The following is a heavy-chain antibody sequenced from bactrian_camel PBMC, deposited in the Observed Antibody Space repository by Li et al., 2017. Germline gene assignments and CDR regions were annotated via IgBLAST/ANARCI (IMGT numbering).Heavy chain of an antibody. CDR1: GYPYNSDNC. CDR2: FNSDDGHT. V-gene: IGHV3S6*01. D-gene: IGHD5*01. Sequence: HVQLVESGGDSEQAGGSLRLTCDAIGYPYNSDNCMAWFRQAPGKERELVASFNSDDGHTEYADFVKGRFTISQDVVKNLVYLQMNDLKPEDTAVYYCARDWAIDYGLGTNPSLSQGTQVTVS. J-gene: IGHJ4*01.